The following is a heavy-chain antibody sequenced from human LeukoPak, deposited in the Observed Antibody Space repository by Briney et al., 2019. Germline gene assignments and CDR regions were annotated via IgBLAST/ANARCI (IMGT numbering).Heavy chain of an antibody. CDR2: FNHIYGTT. D-gene: IGHD3-3*01. CDR3: ARRAEWFSWTRLDAFDI. V-gene: IGHV1-69*01. Sequence: ASVKVSFKASGGSLKNFAISGGRRAPGQGTGWRGGFNHIYGTTNYAQKFQGRLTITVDDSTNIAYLDLSSLRSDDTALYYCARRAEWFSWTRLDAFDIWGQGTMVTVSS. J-gene: IGHJ3*02. CDR1: GGSLKNFA.